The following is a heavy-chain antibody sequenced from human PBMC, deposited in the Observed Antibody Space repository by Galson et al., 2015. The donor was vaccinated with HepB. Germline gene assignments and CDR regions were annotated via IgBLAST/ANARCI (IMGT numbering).Heavy chain of an antibody. CDR1: GHTFTSYA. CDR3: ARVGKRGIGKVGTTGMLFDP. J-gene: IGHJ5*02. D-gene: IGHD1-26*01. CDR2: ISAYNGNT. Sequence: SVKVSCKAPGHTFTSYAISWVRQAPGQGLEWLGWISAYNGNTDYAQKFQGRVTMTTDTSTSTAYMEVRSLRSDDTAVYYCARVGKRGIGKVGTTGMLFDPWGQGTLVTVSS. V-gene: IGHV1-18*01.